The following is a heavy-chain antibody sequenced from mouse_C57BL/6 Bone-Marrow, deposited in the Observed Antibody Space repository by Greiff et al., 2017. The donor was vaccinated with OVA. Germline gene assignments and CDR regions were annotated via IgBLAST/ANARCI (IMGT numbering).Heavy chain of an antibody. Sequence: QVQLKESGAELVRPGASVKLSCKASGYTFTSYWMDWVKQRPGQGLEWIGNIYPSDSETHYNQKFKDKATLTVDKSSRTAYMQLSSLTSEDSSVYYCARGDSNWFAYWGQGTLVTVSA. J-gene: IGHJ3*01. CDR1: GYTFTSYW. V-gene: IGHV1-61*01. D-gene: IGHD2-5*01. CDR3: ARGDSNWFAY. CDR2: IYPSDSET.